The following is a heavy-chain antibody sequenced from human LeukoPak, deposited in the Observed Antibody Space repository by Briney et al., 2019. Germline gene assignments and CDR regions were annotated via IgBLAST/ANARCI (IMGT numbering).Heavy chain of an antibody. CDR3: ARNHVDTGWFDP. CDR1: GYTFTGYY. D-gene: IGHD5-18*01. J-gene: IGHJ5*02. V-gene: IGHV1-2*06. Sequence: ASVKVSCKASGYTFTGYYMHWVRQAPGQGLEWMGRIYPNSGGTNYAQKFQGRVTMTRDTSISTACMELSRLRSDDTAVYYCARNHVDTGWFDPWGQGTLVTVSS. CDR2: IYPNSGGT.